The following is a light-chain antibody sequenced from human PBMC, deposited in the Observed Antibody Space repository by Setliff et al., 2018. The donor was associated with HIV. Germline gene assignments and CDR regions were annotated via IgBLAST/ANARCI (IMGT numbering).Light chain of an antibody. CDR1: SSNIGSNF. CDR3: AAWDDNLSAMV. J-gene: IGLJ2*01. Sequence: QSVLTQPSSASGTPGQRVTTSCSGSSSNIGSNFIYWYQQVSGTAPKLLVYRNIQRPSGVPDRFSGSKSGTSASLAVSGLRSEDEADYFCAAWDDNLSAMVFGGGTKVTVL. V-gene: IGLV1-47*01. CDR2: RNI.